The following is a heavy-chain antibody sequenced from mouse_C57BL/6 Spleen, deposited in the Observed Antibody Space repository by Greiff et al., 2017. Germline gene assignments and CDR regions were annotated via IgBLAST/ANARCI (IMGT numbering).Heavy chain of an antibody. Sequence: QVQLQQSGAELVRPGASVTLSCKASGYTFPDYEMHWVKQTPVHGLEWIGALYHEPGGTAYTQKFTGKAILTADKSYSTAYMELRSLSSEDSSVYYCTRGGEYYYGRSSPLCFDVWGTGTTVTVSS. J-gene: IGHJ1*03. CDR1: GYTFPDYE. D-gene: IGHD1-1*01. V-gene: IGHV1-15*01. CDR2: LYHEPGGT. CDR3: TRGGEYYYGRSSPLCFDV.